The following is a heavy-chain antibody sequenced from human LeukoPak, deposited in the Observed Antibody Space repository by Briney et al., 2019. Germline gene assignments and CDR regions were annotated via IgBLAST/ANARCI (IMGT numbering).Heavy chain of an antibody. D-gene: IGHD4-17*01. V-gene: IGHV3-30*02. Sequence: PGGSLRLSCAASGFNFSSYGMHWVRQAPGKGLEWVAFIRYDGGNKYYADSVKGRFTISRDNSKNTLYLQMNSLRAKDTAVYYCAKDLGDYGDEKYYFDYWGQGTLVTVSS. CDR3: AKDLGDYGDEKYYFDY. CDR1: GFNFSSYG. J-gene: IGHJ4*02. CDR2: IRYDGGNK.